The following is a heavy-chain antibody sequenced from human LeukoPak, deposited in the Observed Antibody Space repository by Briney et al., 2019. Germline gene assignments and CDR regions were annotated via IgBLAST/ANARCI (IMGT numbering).Heavy chain of an antibody. Sequence: QTGGSLRLSCAASGFTFSSYAMSWVRQAPGKGLEWVSFISSSGGKTDYADSVKGRFTISRDDSKNTLYLQMNSLRAEDTAVYYCARVRYGELDVWGQGTTVTVSS. J-gene: IGHJ6*02. D-gene: IGHD4-17*01. V-gene: IGHV3-23*01. CDR2: ISSSGGKT. CDR1: GFTFSSYA. CDR3: ARVRYGELDV.